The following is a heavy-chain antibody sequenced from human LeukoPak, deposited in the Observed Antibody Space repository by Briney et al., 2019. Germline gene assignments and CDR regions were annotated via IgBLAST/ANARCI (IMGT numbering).Heavy chain of an antibody. Sequence: SETLSLTCAVYGGSFSGYYWSWIRQPPGKGLEWIGEINHSGSTNYNPSLKSRVTISVDTSKNQFSLKLSSVTAADTAVYYCAILEYSSSPPLDYWGQGTLVTVSS. D-gene: IGHD6-6*01. J-gene: IGHJ4*02. CDR1: GGSFSGYY. CDR2: INHSGST. CDR3: AILEYSSSPPLDY. V-gene: IGHV4-34*01.